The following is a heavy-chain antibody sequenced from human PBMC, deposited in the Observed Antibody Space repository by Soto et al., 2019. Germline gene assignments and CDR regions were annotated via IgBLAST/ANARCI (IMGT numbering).Heavy chain of an antibody. CDR2: ISYDGSNK. Sequence: GGSLRLSCAASGFTFSSYAMHWVRQAPGKGLEWVAVISYDGSNKYYADSVKGRFTISRDNSKNTLYLQMNSLRAEDTAVYYCAREREYSSGWEGFHPNYYYYGMDVWGQGTTVTVSS. CDR3: AREREYSSGWEGFHPNYYYYGMDV. CDR1: GFTFSSYA. J-gene: IGHJ6*02. V-gene: IGHV3-30-3*01. D-gene: IGHD6-19*01.